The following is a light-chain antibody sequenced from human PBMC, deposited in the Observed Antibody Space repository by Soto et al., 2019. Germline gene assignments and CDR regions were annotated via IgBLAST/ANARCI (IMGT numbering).Light chain of an antibody. CDR1: TGAVTSDNY. Sequence: QAVVTQEPSLTVSPGGTVTLTCASSTGAVTSDNYPNWFQLKPGQAPKSVIYSTSNKPSWTPARFSGSLLGGKAALTLSGVQPEDEAEYYCLLYYGGVYVFGSGTKLTVL. V-gene: IGLV7-43*01. CDR2: STS. CDR3: LLYYGGVYV. J-gene: IGLJ1*01.